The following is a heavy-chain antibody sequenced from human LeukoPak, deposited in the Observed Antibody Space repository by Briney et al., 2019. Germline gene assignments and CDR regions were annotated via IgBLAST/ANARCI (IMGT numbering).Heavy chain of an antibody. CDR3: ARGYCSGGSCYLDY. D-gene: IGHD2-15*01. Sequence: SETLSLTCTVSGGSISSYYWSWIRQPPGKGLERIGYIYYSGSTNYNPSLKSRVTISVDTSKNQFSLKLSSVTAADKAVYYCARGYCSGGSCYLDYWGQGTLVTVSS. CDR2: IYYSGST. CDR1: GGSISSYY. J-gene: IGHJ4*02. V-gene: IGHV4-59*01.